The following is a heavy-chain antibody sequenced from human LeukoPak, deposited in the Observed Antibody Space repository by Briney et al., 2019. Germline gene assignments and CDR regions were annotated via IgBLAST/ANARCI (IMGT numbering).Heavy chain of an antibody. D-gene: IGHD3-22*01. J-gene: IGHJ4*02. CDR2: ISGSGGST. V-gene: IGHV3-23*01. CDR1: GFTFSSYA. CDR3: AKGHYYDSSGYYDY. Sequence: PGGSLRLSCAASGFTFSSYAMSWVRQAPGKGLEWVSAISGSGGSTYYADSVKGRFTISRDNSKNTLYLQMNSLRAEDTAVYYCAKGHYYDSSGYYDYWGQGTLVTASS.